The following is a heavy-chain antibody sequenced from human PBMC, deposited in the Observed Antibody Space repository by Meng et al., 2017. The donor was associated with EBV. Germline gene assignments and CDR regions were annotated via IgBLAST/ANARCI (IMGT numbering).Heavy chain of an antibody. D-gene: IGHD2-15*01. CDR2: INAGNGNT. Sequence: QGQLVQSGAEGKKPGASVKVSCKASGYTFTSYAMHWVRQAPGQRLEWMGWINAGNGNTKYSQKFQGRVTITRDTSASTAYMELSSLRSEDTAVYYCARRGGVADWFDPWGQGTLVTVSS. CDR1: GYTFTSYA. J-gene: IGHJ5*02. V-gene: IGHV1-3*01. CDR3: ARRGGVADWFDP.